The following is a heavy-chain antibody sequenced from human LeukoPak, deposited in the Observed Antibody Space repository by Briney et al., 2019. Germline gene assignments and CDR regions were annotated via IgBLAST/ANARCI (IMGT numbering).Heavy chain of an antibody. Sequence: GGSLRLSCAASGFTFSSYWMSWVRQAPGKGLEWVANIKQDGSEKYYVDSVKGRFTISRDNSKNTLYLQMNSLRAEDTAVYYCAKAELLWTPLTDFDYWGQGTLVTVSS. CDR1: GFTFSSYW. V-gene: IGHV3-7*03. D-gene: IGHD1-26*01. J-gene: IGHJ4*02. CDR2: IKQDGSEK. CDR3: AKAELLWTPLTDFDY.